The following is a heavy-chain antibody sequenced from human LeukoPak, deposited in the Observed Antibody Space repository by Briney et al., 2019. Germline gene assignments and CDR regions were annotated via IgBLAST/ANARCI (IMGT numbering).Heavy chain of an antibody. V-gene: IGHV3-33*08. CDR1: GFRFSDAA. Sequence: GESLRLSCAASGFRFSDAAMTWVRQAPGKGLEWVAVMWYDGSNKYYADSVKGRFTISRDDSKNTLYLQMNSLRAEDTAMYYCARGLPPVMKYYFDYWGQGTLVTVSS. D-gene: IGHD4-11*01. J-gene: IGHJ4*02. CDR3: ARGLPPVMKYYFDY. CDR2: MWYDGSNK.